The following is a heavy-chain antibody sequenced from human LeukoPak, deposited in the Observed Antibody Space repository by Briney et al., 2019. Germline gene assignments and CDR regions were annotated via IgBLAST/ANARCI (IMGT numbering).Heavy chain of an antibody. CDR2: ISYDGSNK. Sequence: GGSLRLSCAASGFTFSSYGMHWVRQAPGKGLDWVAVISYDGSNKYYADSVKGRFTISRDNSKNTLYLQMNSLRAEDTAVYYCSSGFGELLQIAYWGQGTLVTVSS. D-gene: IGHD3-10*01. V-gene: IGHV3-30*03. CDR3: SSGFGELLQIAY. J-gene: IGHJ4*02. CDR1: GFTFSSYG.